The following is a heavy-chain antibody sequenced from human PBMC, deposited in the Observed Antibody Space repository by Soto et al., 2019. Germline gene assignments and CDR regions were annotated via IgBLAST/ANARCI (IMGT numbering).Heavy chain of an antibody. CDR3: AIGLGLRYLEWYFDY. J-gene: IGHJ4*02. Sequence: GSLRLSCAASGFHFGPFWMHWVRQAPGNRLEWVGLIKDKTDGGTTDYAAPVKGRFTISRDDSKNTVFLQMDDLRTEDTATYYCAIGLGLRYLEWYFDYWGQGTPVTVSS. CDR1: GFHFGPFW. D-gene: IGHD3-3*01. CDR2: IKDKTDGGTT. V-gene: IGHV3-15*07.